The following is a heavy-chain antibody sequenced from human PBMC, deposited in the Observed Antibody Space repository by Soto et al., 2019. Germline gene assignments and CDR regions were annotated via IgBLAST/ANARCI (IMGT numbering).Heavy chain of an antibody. J-gene: IGHJ6*02. CDR1: GGTFSSYA. CDR2: IIPIFGTA. V-gene: IGHV1-69*13. D-gene: IGHD3-10*01. Sequence: SVKVSCKASGGTFSSYAISWVRQAPGQGLEWMGGIIPIFGTANYAQKFQGRVTITADESTSTAYMELSSLRSEDTAVYYCARGLVTMVRGVYALPYGMDVWGQGTTVTVSS. CDR3: ARGLVTMVRGVYALPYGMDV.